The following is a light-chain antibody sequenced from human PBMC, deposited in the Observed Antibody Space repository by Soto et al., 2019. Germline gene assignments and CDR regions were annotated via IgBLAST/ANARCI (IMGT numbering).Light chain of an antibody. V-gene: IGKV1-27*01. CDR1: QGISTY. CDR2: AAS. J-gene: IGKJ1*01. CDR3: QKYDTAPLT. Sequence: DIQMTQSPSSLSSSVGDRVTIACRASQGISTYLAWYQQKPGKVPKLLIYAASTLLSGVPSRFSGSGSGTDFTLTISSLQPEDVATYYCQKYDTAPLTFGQGTKVDI.